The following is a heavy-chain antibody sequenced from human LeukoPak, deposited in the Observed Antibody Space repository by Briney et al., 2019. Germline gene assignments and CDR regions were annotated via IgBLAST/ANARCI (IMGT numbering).Heavy chain of an antibody. CDR2: ISGYNGKT. CDR3: ARGYDYVWGSYRHFDY. Sequence: ASVKVSCKAYNYTFSSYGITWVRQAPGQGLEWMGWISGYNGKTDYAQKLQDRVTLTTDTSTNTAYMELSSLRSEDTAVYYCARGYDYVWGSYRHFDYWGQGTLVTVSS. J-gene: IGHJ4*02. V-gene: IGHV1-18*01. D-gene: IGHD3-16*02. CDR1: NYTFSSYG.